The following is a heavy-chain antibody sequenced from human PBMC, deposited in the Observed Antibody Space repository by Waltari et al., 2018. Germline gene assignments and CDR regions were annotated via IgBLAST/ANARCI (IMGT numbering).Heavy chain of an antibody. V-gene: IGHV3-30-3*01. Sequence: QVQLVESGGGVVQPGRSLRLSCAASGFTFSSYAMHCVRQAPGQGLEWVAVISYDGSNKYYADSVKGRFTISRDNSKNTLYLQMNSLRAEDTAVYYCARDGGGIATSPSLDYWGQGTLVTVSS. J-gene: IGHJ4*02. CDR2: ISYDGSNK. D-gene: IGHD6-13*01. CDR1: GFTFSSYA. CDR3: ARDGGGIATSPSLDY.